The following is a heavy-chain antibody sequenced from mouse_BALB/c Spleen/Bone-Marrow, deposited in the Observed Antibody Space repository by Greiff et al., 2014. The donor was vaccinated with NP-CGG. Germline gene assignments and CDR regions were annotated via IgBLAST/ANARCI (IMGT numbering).Heavy chain of an antibody. V-gene: IGHV1-9*01. CDR1: GYTFSSYW. CDR2: ILPGSGST. CDR3: ARDWDPFAY. D-gene: IGHD4-1*01. J-gene: IGHJ3*01. Sequence: VQLQQSXAELMKPGASVKISCKATGYTFSSYWIEWVKQRPGHGLEWIGEILPGSGSTNYNEKFKGKATFTADTSSNTAYMQLSSLTSEDSAVYYCARDWDPFAYWGQGTLVTVSA.